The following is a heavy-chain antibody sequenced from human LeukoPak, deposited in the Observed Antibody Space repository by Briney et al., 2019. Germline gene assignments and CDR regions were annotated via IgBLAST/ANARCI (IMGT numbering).Heavy chain of an antibody. J-gene: IGHJ4*02. CDR1: GYSYTNYW. V-gene: IGHV5-10-1*01. CDR2: IDPSDSYI. Sequence: GESLRISCKGSGYSYTNYWISWVRQMPGKGLEWMGRIDPSDSYINHSPSFQGHVSISADKSVSTAYLQWSSLKASDSAMYYCARDVDYWGQGTLVTVAS. CDR3: ARDVDY.